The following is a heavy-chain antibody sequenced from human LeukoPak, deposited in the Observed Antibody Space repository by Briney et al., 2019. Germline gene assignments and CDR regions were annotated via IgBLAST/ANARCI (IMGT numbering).Heavy chain of an antibody. J-gene: IGHJ4*02. CDR3: ARGTNYYDSSGYYPFDY. V-gene: IGHV3-30-3*01. Sequence: GGSLRLSCAASGFTFSSYAMHWVRQAPGKGLEWVAVISYDGSNKNYADSVKGRFTISRDNSKNTLYLQMNSLRAEDTAVYYCARGTNYYDSSGYYPFDYWGQGTLVTVSS. CDR2: ISYDGSNK. D-gene: IGHD3-22*01. CDR1: GFTFSSYA.